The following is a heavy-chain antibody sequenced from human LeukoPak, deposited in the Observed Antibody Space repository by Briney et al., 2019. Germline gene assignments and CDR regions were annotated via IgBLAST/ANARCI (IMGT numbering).Heavy chain of an antibody. CDR1: GYTFTGYY. J-gene: IGHJ4*02. CDR3: ARDFETIVLSPVG. D-gene: IGHD6-6*01. V-gene: IGHV1-2*02. CDR2: INPNTGAT. Sequence: ASVLVSCKASGYTFTGYYMHWVRQAPGPGLEWMGCINPNTGATRYAQKFQGRVTMTRDTSISTGFMGLCTLTSDDTPMYSCARDFETIVLSPVGWGQGTLVTVS.